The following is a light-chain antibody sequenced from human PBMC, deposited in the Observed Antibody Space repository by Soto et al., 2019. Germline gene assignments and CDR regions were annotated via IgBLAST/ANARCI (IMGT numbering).Light chain of an antibody. J-gene: IGKJ4*01. CDR2: AAS. V-gene: IGKV1-9*01. CDR3: QQVKSYPLS. Sequence: QLTQSPSSLSASVGDRVIITCRASQGISSYLAWYQQKPGKAPNLLIYAASTLHSGVPSRFSGNGSGTDFTLTISSLQPEDFATYYCQQVKSYPLSFGGGTKVEIK. CDR1: QGISSY.